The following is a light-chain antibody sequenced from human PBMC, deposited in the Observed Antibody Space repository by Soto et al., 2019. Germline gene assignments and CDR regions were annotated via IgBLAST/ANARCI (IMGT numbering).Light chain of an antibody. J-gene: IGKJ4*01. CDR2: GAS. CDR1: QSVSSSY. CDR3: QQYNNWPLT. Sequence: EIVLTQSPGTLSLSPGERATLSCRASQSVSSSYLAWYQQKPGQAPRLLIYGASSRATGIPDRFSGSGSGTEFTLTISSLHSEDFAVYYCQQYNNWPLTFGGGTKVEIK. V-gene: IGKV3-20*01.